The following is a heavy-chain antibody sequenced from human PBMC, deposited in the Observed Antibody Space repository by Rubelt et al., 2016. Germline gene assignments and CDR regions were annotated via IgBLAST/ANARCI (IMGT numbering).Heavy chain of an antibody. V-gene: IGHV1-18*01. CDR2: TSSNNGNT. J-gene: IGHJ2*01. CDR3: ARDGYFDL. Sequence: QAQLVQSGADVKKPGASVKVSCKASGYTFTNYGIAWVRQAPGQGLEWVGWTSSNNGNTNYAQNLQGRVTMTTDTSTGAAYWELRSLRSDEAAVYYCARDGYFDLWGRGTPVTVSS. CDR1: GYTFTNYG.